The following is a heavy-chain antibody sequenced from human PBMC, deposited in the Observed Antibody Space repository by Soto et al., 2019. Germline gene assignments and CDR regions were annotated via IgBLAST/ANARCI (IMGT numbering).Heavy chain of an antibody. J-gene: IGHJ4*02. CDR2: ISVGAATT. V-gene: IGHV3-23*01. CDR3: VKESSRADCALDV. CDR1: GLSFSSSA. D-gene: IGHD2-21*02. Sequence: GSLRLACSASGLSFSSSAVGRVRPAPGEWRGWVSSISVGAATTNYADSVRGRFTIARDRSKNTLYLHMISLRAEDTAGYYCVKESSRADCALDVWGQGALVTVSS.